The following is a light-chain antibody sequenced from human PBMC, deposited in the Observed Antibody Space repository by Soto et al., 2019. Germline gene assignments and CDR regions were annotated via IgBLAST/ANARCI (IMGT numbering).Light chain of an antibody. CDR1: GSNIGAGYD. V-gene: IGLV1-40*01. J-gene: IGLJ1*01. Sequence: QSVLTQPPSVSGAPGQRVTISCTGSGSNIGAGYDVHWYQQLPGTAPKLLIYGNNNRPSGIPDRFSGSKSGTSASLAITGRQAGDEADYYCQSYDSGLRALYVFGTGTKLTVL. CDR2: GNN. CDR3: QSYDSGLRALYV.